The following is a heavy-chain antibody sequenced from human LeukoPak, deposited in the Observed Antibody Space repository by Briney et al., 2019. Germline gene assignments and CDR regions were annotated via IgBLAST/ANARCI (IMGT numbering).Heavy chain of an antibody. CDR3: ARRYCSSTSCYRSGYYFDY. Sequence: SETLSLTCTVSGGSISSSSYYWGWIRQPPGKGLEWIGSIYYSGGTYYNPSLKSRVTISVDTSKNQFSLKLSSVTAADTAVYYCARRYCSSTSCYRSGYYFDYWGQGTLVTVSS. CDR2: IYYSGGT. V-gene: IGHV4-39*01. J-gene: IGHJ4*02. D-gene: IGHD2-2*01. CDR1: GGSISSSSYY.